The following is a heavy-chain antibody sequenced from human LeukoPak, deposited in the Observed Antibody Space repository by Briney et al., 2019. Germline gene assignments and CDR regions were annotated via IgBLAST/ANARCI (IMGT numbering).Heavy chain of an antibody. CDR3: ARDMIAARPNWFDP. D-gene: IGHD6-6*01. V-gene: IGHV1-18*01. CDR2: ISAYNGNT. Sequence: ASVKVSCKASGYSFTTYGISWVRQAPGQGLEWMGWISAYNGNTNYAQKLQGGVTMTTDTSTSTAYMELRSLRYDDTAVYYCARDMIAARPNWFDPWGQGTLVTASS. CDR1: GYSFTTYG. J-gene: IGHJ5*02.